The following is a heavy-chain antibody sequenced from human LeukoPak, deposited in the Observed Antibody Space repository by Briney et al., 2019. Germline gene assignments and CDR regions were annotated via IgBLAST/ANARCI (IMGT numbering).Heavy chain of an antibody. D-gene: IGHD3-10*01. V-gene: IGHV4-61*01. Sequence: SETLSLTCTVSGGSVSSGSYYWSWIRPPPGKGLEGIGYIYYSGSTNYNSSLKSRVTISVDTSKNQFSLKLSSVTAADPAVYYCARGGPNYYGSGRPPPIFDYWGQGTLVTVSS. CDR1: GGSVSSGSYY. CDR2: IYYSGST. CDR3: ARGGPNYYGSGRPPPIFDY. J-gene: IGHJ4*02.